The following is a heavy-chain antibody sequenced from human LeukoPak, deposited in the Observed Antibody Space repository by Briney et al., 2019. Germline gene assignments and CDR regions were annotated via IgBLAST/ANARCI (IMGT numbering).Heavy chain of an antibody. CDR1: GGSISSGGYY. CDR3: ARGEDYGDYFDY. D-gene: IGHD3-16*01. J-gene: IGHJ4*02. Sequence: ETLSLTCTVSGGSISSGGYYMSWVRQAPGKGLEWVSVIYSGGSTYYADSVKGRFTISRDNSKNTLHLQMNSLRVEDTAVYHCARGEDYGDYFDYWGQGTLVTVSS. V-gene: IGHV3-53*01. CDR2: IYSGGST.